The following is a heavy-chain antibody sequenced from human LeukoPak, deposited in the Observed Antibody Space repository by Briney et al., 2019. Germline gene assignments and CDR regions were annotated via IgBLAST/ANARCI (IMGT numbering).Heavy chain of an antibody. D-gene: IGHD3-10*01. Sequence: KPSETLSLTCTVSGGSISSSSYYWGWIRQPPGKGLEWIGSIYYSGSTSYNPSLKSRVTISVDTSKNQFSLKLSSVTAADTAVYYCARLRYYGSGSFDYWGQGTLVTVSS. V-gene: IGHV4-39*01. CDR3: ARLRYYGSGSFDY. J-gene: IGHJ4*02. CDR2: IYYSGST. CDR1: GGSISSSSYY.